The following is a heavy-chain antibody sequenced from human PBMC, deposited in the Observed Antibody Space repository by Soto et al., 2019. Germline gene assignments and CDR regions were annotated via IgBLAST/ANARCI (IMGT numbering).Heavy chain of an antibody. J-gene: IGHJ6*02. CDR2: IYSDNST. CDR1: GFTVSSNY. CDR3: ASRYCSGSSCYSFGMDV. Sequence: GGSLRLSCAASGFTVSSNYMSWVRQAPGKGLEWVSVIYSDNSTYYADSVKGRFTISRDNSKNALYLQMNSLRAEDTAVYYCASRYCSGSSCYSFGMDVWGLGTTVTVSS. D-gene: IGHD2-15*01. V-gene: IGHV3-66*01.